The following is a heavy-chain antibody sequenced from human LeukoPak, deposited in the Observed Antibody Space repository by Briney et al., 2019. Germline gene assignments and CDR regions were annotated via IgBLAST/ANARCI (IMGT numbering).Heavy chain of an antibody. CDR3: ARGREHWDYLDH. CDR1: GFTFSDFA. Sequence: PGGSLRLSYAASGFTFSDFAMHWVRQTPGKGLEWVTMMTYNGGHEYYADSVKGRFTISRDNSNNMLFLQMDSLTPDDTALYYCARGREHWDYLDHWGQGTLVAVSS. V-gene: IGHV3-30-3*01. J-gene: IGHJ5*02. CDR2: MTYNGGHE. D-gene: IGHD4/OR15-4a*01.